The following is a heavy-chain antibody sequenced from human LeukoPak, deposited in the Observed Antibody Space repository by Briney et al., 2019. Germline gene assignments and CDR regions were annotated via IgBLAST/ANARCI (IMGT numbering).Heavy chain of an antibody. CDR3: ARRLTQYDCFDP. CDR1: GGSFSGYY. J-gene: IGHJ5*02. CDR2: INHSGST. D-gene: IGHD2-2*01. Sequence: SETLSLTCAVYGGSFSGYYWSWIRQPPGKGLEWIGEINHSGSTNYNPSLKSRVTISVDTSKNQFSLHLNSVTPEDTAVYYCARRLTQYDCFDPWGQGILVTVSS. V-gene: IGHV4-34*01.